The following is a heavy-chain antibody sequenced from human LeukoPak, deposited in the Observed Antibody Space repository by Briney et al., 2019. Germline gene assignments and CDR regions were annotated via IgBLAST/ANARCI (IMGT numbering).Heavy chain of an antibody. J-gene: IGHJ3*02. Sequence: GGSLRLSCTASEFTLGSYWVSWVRQTPAKGLEWMANIRQDGNIKYYVDSVRGRFSISRDNAKNSLYLQMNNLRVDDTALYYCAREIVGYDAFDIWGQGTMVTVSS. CDR1: EFTLGSYW. CDR2: IRQDGNIK. V-gene: IGHV3-7*01. D-gene: IGHD1-1*01. CDR3: AREIVGYDAFDI.